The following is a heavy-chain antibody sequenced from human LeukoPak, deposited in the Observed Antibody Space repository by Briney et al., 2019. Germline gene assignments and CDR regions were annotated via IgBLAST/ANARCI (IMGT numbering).Heavy chain of an antibody. CDR3: ARADYGITRYFDY. V-gene: IGHV4-30-4*02. CDR1: GGSISSGDYY. J-gene: IGHJ4*02. Sequence: SETLSLTCTVSGGSISSGDYYWSWIRQPPGKGLEWIGYIYYSGSTYYNPSLKSRVTISVDTSKNQFSLKLSSVTAADTAVYYCARADYGITRYFDYWGQGTLVTVSS. CDR2: IYYSGST. D-gene: IGHD4-17*01.